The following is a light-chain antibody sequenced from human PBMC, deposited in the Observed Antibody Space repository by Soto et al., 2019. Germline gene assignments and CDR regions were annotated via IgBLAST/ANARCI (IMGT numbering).Light chain of an antibody. CDR2: GAS. CDR1: QSVSSN. Sequence: EIVLTQSPGTLSLSPGERATLSCMASQSVSSNLAWYQQKPGQAPRLLIYGASTRATGIPARFSGSGSGTDFTLTISSLEPEDFAVYYCQQYNNWPPITFGQGTRLEIK. V-gene: IGKV3-15*01. J-gene: IGKJ5*01. CDR3: QQYNNWPPIT.